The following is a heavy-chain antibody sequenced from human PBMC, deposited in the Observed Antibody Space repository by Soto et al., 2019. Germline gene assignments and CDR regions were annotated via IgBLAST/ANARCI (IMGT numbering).Heavy chain of an antibody. Sequence: GGSLRLSCAASGFTFSSYWMSWVRQAPGKGLEWVANIKQDGSEKYYADSVKGRFTISRDNAKNSLYLQMNSLRAEDTAVYYCAREITIFPNDYYYGMDVWGQGTTVTVSS. J-gene: IGHJ6*02. V-gene: IGHV3-7*03. CDR1: GFTFSSYW. CDR3: AREITIFPNDYYYGMDV. D-gene: IGHD3-3*01. CDR2: IKQDGSEK.